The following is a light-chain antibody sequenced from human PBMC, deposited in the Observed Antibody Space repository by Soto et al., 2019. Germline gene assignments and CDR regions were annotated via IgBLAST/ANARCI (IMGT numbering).Light chain of an antibody. Sequence: QSALTQPASVSGSPGQSITISCTGSSSDVGRYNHVSWYQQHPGKAPKLIIYEATMRPPGGSNRFSGSRSGNTASLTISGLQTDDEANYFCCAYAVSNSVVFGGGTKVTVL. V-gene: IGLV2-23*01. J-gene: IGLJ2*01. CDR3: CAYAVSNSVV. CDR2: EAT. CDR1: SSDVGRYNH.